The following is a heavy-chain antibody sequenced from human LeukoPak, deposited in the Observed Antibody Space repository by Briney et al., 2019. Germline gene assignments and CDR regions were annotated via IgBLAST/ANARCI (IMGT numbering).Heavy chain of an antibody. CDR2: ISSSGSTI. CDR3: ARVQQQLVWGLSVVARAEFDP. Sequence: PGGSLRLSCAASGFTFSSYEMNWVRQAPGKGLEWVSYISSSGSTIYYADSVKGRFAISRDNAKNSLYLQMNSLRAEDTAVYYCARVQQQLVWGLSVVARAEFDPWGQGTLVTVSS. J-gene: IGHJ5*02. D-gene: IGHD6-13*01. V-gene: IGHV3-48*03. CDR1: GFTFSSYE.